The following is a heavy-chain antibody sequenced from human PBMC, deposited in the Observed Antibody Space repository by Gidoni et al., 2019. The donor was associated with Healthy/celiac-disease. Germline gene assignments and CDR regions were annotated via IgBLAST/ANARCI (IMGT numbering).Heavy chain of an antibody. CDR1: GFTFSSYA. D-gene: IGHD3-10*02. Sequence: EVQLLESGGGLVQPGGSLRLSCAASGFTFSSYAMSWVRQAPGKGLGWVSAISGSGGSTYYADSVKGRFTISRDNSKNTLYLQMNSLRAEDTAVYYCAKGPCSSGEGYYYYYGMDVWGQGTTVTVSS. J-gene: IGHJ6*02. CDR2: ISGSGGST. CDR3: AKGPCSSGEGYYYYYGMDV. V-gene: IGHV3-23*01.